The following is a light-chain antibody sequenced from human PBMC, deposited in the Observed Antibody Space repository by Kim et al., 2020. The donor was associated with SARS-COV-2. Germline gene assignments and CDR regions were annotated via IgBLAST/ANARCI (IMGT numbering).Light chain of an antibody. J-gene: IGLJ3*02. CDR2: YDN. V-gene: IGLV3-21*04. CDR3: QVWDTFSDHWV. Sequence: SYELTQPPSLSVAPGQTARLTCGGNNLGTKGVHWYQQKPGQAPVLVIFYDNDRPSGIPERFSGSNSGNTATLTISRVEAGDEADYYCQVWDTFSDHWVFGGGTKLTVL. CDR1: NLGTKG.